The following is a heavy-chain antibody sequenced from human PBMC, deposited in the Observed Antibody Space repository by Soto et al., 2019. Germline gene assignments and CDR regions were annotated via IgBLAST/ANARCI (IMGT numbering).Heavy chain of an antibody. D-gene: IGHD1-26*01. CDR1: GLNVSSNY. V-gene: IGHV3-53*01. CDR3: AKNQGVELVPLATVDWFDP. Sequence: PGGSLRLSCAASGLNVSSNYMAWVRRAPGKGLEWVSILYTVGNTYYADSVKGRFTISRDNSKNTLYLQMNSLRAEDTAVYHCAKNQGVELVPLATVDWFDPWGQGSVVTVSS. CDR2: LYTVGNT. J-gene: IGHJ5*02.